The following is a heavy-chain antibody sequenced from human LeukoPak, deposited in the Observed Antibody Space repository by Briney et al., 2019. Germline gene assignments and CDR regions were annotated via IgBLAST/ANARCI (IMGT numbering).Heavy chain of an antibody. CDR1: GYTFTSYD. CDR2: VNPNSGNT. Sequence: ASVKVSCKASGYTFTSYDINWVRQATGQGREWMGWVNPNSGNTGYAQKFQGRVTITRNTSISTAYMELSSLRSEDTAVYYCASRSTYLDAFDIWGQGTMVTVSS. CDR3: ASRSTYLDAFDI. D-gene: IGHD1-26*01. J-gene: IGHJ3*02. V-gene: IGHV1-8*03.